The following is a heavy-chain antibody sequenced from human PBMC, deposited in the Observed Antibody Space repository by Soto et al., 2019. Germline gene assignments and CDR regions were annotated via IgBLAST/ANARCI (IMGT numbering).Heavy chain of an antibody. Sequence: EVQLVESGGGLVQPGGSLKLSCAASGFTFSGSAMHWVRQASGKGLEWVGRIRSKANSYATAYAASVKGRFTISRDDSKNTAYLPMNSLKTEDTAVYYCTRHVGELIDFWSGSSFDYWGQGTLVTVSS. CDR1: GFTFSGSA. CDR2: IRSKANSYAT. D-gene: IGHD3-3*01. J-gene: IGHJ4*02. V-gene: IGHV3-73*02. CDR3: TRHVGELIDFWSGSSFDY.